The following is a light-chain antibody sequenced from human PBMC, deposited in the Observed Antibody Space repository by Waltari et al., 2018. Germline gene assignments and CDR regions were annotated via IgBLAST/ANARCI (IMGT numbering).Light chain of an antibody. Sequence: ETVLTQSPATLSVSPGERVTLSCRASQSVSTNLAWYQQKPGQAPRLLIYGVSTRATGIPGRFSGSGSGTEFILTINTLQSEDFAVYYCHQYNNWWTFGQGTKVEIK. V-gene: IGKV3D-15*01. CDR1: QSVSTN. CDR2: GVS. J-gene: IGKJ1*01. CDR3: HQYNNWWT.